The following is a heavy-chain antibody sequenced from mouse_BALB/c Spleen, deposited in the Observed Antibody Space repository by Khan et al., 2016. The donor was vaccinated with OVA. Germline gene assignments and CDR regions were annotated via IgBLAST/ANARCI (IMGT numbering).Heavy chain of an antibody. CDR3: ARTPGYYGSNYFDY. D-gene: IGHD1-1*01. CDR1: GFTFSNYG. Sequence: EVELVESGGGLVKPGGSLKFSCAASGFTFSNYGMSWVRQTPEKRLERVATISSGGSYTYYPDSVKGRLTISRDNANNTLYLKMSSLRSEDTAMYYCARTPGYYGSNYFDYWGQGTTLTVSS. CDR2: ISSGGSYT. V-gene: IGHV5-9-3*01. J-gene: IGHJ2*01.